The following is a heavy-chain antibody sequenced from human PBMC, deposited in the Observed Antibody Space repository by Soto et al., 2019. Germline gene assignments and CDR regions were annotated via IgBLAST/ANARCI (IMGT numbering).Heavy chain of an antibody. V-gene: IGHV3-74*01. CDR2: IKTDGSYT. CDR3: VRSHYSAWVDY. D-gene: IGHD1-26*01. J-gene: IGHJ4*02. Sequence: EVQLVESGGGLVQPGGSLRLSCAASGFNFSNHWMHWVRQAPGKGLVWVSRIKTDGSYTNYADSVKGRFTISRDNAKNTLYLQMNSLRADDTAVYYCVRSHYSAWVDYWGQGTLVTVSS. CDR1: GFNFSNHW.